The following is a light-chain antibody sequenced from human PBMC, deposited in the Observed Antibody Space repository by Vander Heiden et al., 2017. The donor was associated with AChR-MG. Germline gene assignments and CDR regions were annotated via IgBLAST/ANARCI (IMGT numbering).Light chain of an antibody. CDR1: SSDVGNYNY. Sequence: QSALTQPHSVSGSPGQSVTISCTGTSSDVGNYNYVSWYKQHPGKAPKLVIYDVTKRPSGVPDRFSGSKSGNTASLTISGLQVEDEADYYCCSYVGTYTVVFGGGTQLTVI. CDR3: CSYVGTYTVV. J-gene: IGLJ2*01. V-gene: IGLV2-11*01. CDR2: DVT.